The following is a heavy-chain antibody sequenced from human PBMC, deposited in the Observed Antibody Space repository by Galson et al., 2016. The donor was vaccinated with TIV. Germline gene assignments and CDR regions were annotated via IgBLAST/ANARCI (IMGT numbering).Heavy chain of an antibody. Sequence: TLSLTCTVSGGSINSGGYYWSWLRQHPGKGLEWIGYIYYSGTTQYNPSLKSRVTISVDTSKTQFSLNLTSVTAADTAMYYFARGIMVRGVALHWFFDLWGRGTLVTVSS. D-gene: IGHD3-10*01. V-gene: IGHV4-31*03. CDR3: ARGIMVRGVALHWFFDL. CDR2: IYYSGTT. CDR1: GGSINSGGYY. J-gene: IGHJ2*01.